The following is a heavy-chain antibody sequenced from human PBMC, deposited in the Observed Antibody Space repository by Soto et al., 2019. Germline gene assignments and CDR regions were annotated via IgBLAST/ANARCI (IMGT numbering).Heavy chain of an antibody. Sequence: ASVKVSCKASGGTFSSYAISWVRQAPGQGLEWMGGIIPIFGTANYAQKFQGRVTITADESTSTAYMELSSLRSEDTAVYYCARVRGSGSSGDYYYYGMDVWGQGTTVTVSS. J-gene: IGHJ6*02. CDR2: IIPIFGTA. CDR1: GGTFSSYA. CDR3: ARVRGSGSSGDYYYYGMDV. D-gene: IGHD3-10*01. V-gene: IGHV1-69*13.